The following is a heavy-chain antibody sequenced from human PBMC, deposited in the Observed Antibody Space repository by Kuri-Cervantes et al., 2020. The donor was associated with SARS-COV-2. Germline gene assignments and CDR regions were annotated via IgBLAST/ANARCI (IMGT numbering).Heavy chain of an antibody. D-gene: IGHD7-27*01. CDR1: GYTFTSYG. Sequence: ASVKVSCKASGYTFTSYGISWVRQAPGQGLEWMGWINPNFGGTNHAQEFQGRVTMTRDTSISTAYMNLSSLRSDDTAVYYCARAESETGHTLYFDSWGQGTLVTVSS. J-gene: IGHJ4*02. V-gene: IGHV1-2*02. CDR3: ARAESETGHTLYFDS. CDR2: INPNFGGT.